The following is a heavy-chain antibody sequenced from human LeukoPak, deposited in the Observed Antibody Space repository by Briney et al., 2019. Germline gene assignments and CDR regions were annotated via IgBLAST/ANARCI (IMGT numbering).Heavy chain of an antibody. V-gene: IGHV3-30*02. CDR1: GFTFSSYG. CDR3: AKDRLRLRPDYFDY. D-gene: IGHD4-17*01. Sequence: GGSLRLSCAASGFTFSSYGMHWVRQAPGKGLEWVAFIRYDGSNKYYADSVKGRFTISRDKSKNTLYLQMNSLRAEDTAVYYCAKDRLRLRPDYFDYWGQGTLVTVSS. CDR2: IRYDGSNK. J-gene: IGHJ4*02.